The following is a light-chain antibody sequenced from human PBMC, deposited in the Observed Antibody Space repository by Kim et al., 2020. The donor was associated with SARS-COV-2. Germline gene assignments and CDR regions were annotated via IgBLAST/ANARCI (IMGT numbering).Light chain of an antibody. CDR1: SLRSYY. Sequence: ALGQTVRITCQGDSLRSYYASWYQQKPGQAPVLVIYGKNNRPSGIPDRSSGSSSGNTASLTITGAQAEDEADYYCDSRDSSGNHLVFGGGTQLTVL. V-gene: IGLV3-19*01. J-gene: IGLJ3*02. CDR3: DSRDSSGNHLV. CDR2: GKN.